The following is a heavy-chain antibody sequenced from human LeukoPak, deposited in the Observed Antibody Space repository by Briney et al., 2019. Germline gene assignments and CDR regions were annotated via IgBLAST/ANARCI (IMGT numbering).Heavy chain of an antibody. CDR3: AREKRDDFNYPYFDY. V-gene: IGHV4-39*02. J-gene: IGHJ4*02. CDR2: IYYNGPT. CDR1: GGSISSSSYY. D-gene: IGHD5-24*01. Sequence: SETLSLTCTVSGGSISSSSYYWGWIRQPPGKGLEWIGSIYYNGPTYYNPSLKSRVTISVDTSKNQFSLKLSSVTAADTAVYYCAREKRDDFNYPYFDYWGQGTLVTVSS.